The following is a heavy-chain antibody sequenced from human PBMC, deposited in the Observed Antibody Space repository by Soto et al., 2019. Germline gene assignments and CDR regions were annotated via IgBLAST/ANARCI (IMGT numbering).Heavy chain of an antibody. CDR3: ARYLHISSSVQFDY. CDR1: GATFSSYA. Sequence: SGVKVSWKVSGATFSSYAISCVRQAPGQGLEWMGGIIPIFGTANYGQKFQGRVTITADKSTSTAYMELSSLRAEDTAVYYCARYLHISSSVQFDYWGQGTLVTVPQ. CDR2: IIPIFGTA. D-gene: IGHD6-6*01. V-gene: IGHV1-69*06. J-gene: IGHJ4*02.